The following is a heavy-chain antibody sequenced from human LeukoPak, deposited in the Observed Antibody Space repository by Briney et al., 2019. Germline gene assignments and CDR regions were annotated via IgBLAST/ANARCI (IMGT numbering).Heavy chain of an antibody. CDR1: GFTLSGYW. CDR2: IKEDGTEK. V-gene: IGHV3-7*01. Sequence: GGSLRLSCAASGFTLSGYWMAWVRQAPGKGLEWVANIKEDGTEKNYLDSVKGRFTISRDNAKNPLYLQINSLRAEDTAVYYCARVAVSGPTGWFDSWGQGTLVIVSS. J-gene: IGHJ5*01. D-gene: IGHD2-8*02. CDR3: ARVAVSGPTGWFDS.